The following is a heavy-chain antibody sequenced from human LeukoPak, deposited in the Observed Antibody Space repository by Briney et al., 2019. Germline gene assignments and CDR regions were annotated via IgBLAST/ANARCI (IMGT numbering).Heavy chain of an antibody. CDR1: GFTFSSYT. J-gene: IGHJ4*02. D-gene: IGHD2-15*01. CDR3: AKAPSGYCSGGSCYLYHFDY. CDR2: VSNSGGST. V-gene: IGHV3-23*01. Sequence: GGSLRLSCAASGFTFSSYTMSWVRQAPGKGLEWVSAVSNSGGSTYYADSVKGRFTISRDNSKNTLYLQMYSLRAEDTAVYHCAKAPSGYCSGGSCYLYHFDYWGQGTQVTVSS.